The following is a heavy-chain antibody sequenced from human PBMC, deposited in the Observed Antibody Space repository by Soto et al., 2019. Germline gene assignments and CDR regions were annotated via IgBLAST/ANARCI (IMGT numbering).Heavy chain of an antibody. CDR3: AHIPNYYQYDWFDP. Sequence: QITLKESGPTLVKPTQTLTLTCTFSGFSLTTRGVGVGWIRQPPVKALECLALIYWDDDKRYSPSLQSRLSITKDTSKNQVVLTMTNLDTVDTATYYCAHIPNYYQYDWFDPWGQGTLVSVSS. V-gene: IGHV2-5*02. CDR2: IYWDDDK. D-gene: IGHD3-16*01. CDR1: GFSLTTRGVG. J-gene: IGHJ5*02.